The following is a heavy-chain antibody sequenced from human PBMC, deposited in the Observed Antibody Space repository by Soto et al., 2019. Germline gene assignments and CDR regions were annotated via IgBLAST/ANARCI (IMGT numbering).Heavy chain of an antibody. Sequence: GGSLRLSCAASGFTFSSYAMHWVRQAPGKGLEWVAVISYDGSNKYYADSVKGRFTISRDNSKNTLYLQMNSLRAEDTAVYYCARDGNWGYYYYGMDVWGQGTTVTVSS. V-gene: IGHV3-30*04. CDR3: ARDGNWGYYYYGMDV. CDR1: GFTFSSYA. J-gene: IGHJ6*02. D-gene: IGHD7-27*01. CDR2: ISYDGSNK.